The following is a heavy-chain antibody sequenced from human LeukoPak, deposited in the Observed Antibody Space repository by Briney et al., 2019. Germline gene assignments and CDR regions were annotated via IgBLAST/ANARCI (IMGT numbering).Heavy chain of an antibody. CDR3: AADYDYFDY. CDR2: IHYSGSA. Sequence: PSETLSLTCTVSGDSISSADHYWSWIRLPPGKGPEWIGYIHYSGSAYYNPPLKSRATISVDMSKNQFSLKLSSVTAADTAVYYCAADYDYFDYWGQGTLVTVSS. CDR1: GDSISSADHY. D-gene: IGHD4-17*01. J-gene: IGHJ4*02. V-gene: IGHV4-30-4*01.